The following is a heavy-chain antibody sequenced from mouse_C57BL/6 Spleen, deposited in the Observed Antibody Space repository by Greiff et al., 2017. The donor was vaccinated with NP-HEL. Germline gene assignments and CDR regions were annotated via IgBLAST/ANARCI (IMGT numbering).Heavy chain of an antibody. D-gene: IGHD2-3*01. V-gene: IGHV1-59*01. CDR1: GYTFTSYW. J-gene: IGHJ2*01. Sequence: VQLQQPGAELVRPGTSVKLSCKASGYTFTSYWMHWVKQRPGQGLEWIGVIDPSDSYTNYNQKFKGKATLTVDTSSSTAYMQLSSLTSEDSAVYYCARNGYSRDGYPDYWGQGTTLTVSS. CDR3: ARNGYSRDGYPDY. CDR2: IDPSDSYT.